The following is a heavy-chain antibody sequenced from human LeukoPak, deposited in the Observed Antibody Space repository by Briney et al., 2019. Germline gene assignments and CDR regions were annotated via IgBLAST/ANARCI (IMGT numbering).Heavy chain of an antibody. CDR2: IYSGGST. V-gene: IGHV3-66*02. CDR1: GFTVSSNY. CDR3: ARDLHGYDAFDI. Sequence: PGGSLRLXCAASGFTVSSNYMSWVRQAPGKVLEWVSVIYSGGSTYYADSVKGRFTISRDNSKNTLYLQMNSLRAEDTAVYYCARDLHGYDAFDIWGQGTMVTVSS. D-gene: IGHD3-22*01. J-gene: IGHJ3*02.